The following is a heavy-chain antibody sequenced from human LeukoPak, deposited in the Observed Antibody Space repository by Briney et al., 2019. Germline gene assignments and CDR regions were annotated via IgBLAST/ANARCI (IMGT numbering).Heavy chain of an antibody. CDR2: INPSGGST. CDR3: ARESRSYYDSSGYYGY. Sequence: ASVKVSCKASGYTFTSYYMHWVRQAPGQGLEWMGIINPSGGSTSYAQKFQGRVTMTRDMSTSTVYMELSSLRSEDTAVYYCARESRSYYDSSGYYGYWGQGTLVTVSS. D-gene: IGHD3-22*01. V-gene: IGHV1-46*01. J-gene: IGHJ4*02. CDR1: GYTFTSYY.